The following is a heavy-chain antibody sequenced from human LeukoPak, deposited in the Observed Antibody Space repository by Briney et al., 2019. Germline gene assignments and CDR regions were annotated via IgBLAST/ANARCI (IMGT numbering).Heavy chain of an antibody. D-gene: IGHD3-10*01. CDR3: ARGTSTMVRGVIRADYFDY. CDR2: IIPIFGTA. Sequence: GSSVKVSCKVSGGTFSSYAISWVRQAPGQGLEWMGGIIPIFGTANYAQKFQGRVTITADESTSTAYMELSSLRSEDTAVYYCARGTSTMVRGVIRADYFDYWGQGTLVTVSS. CDR1: GGTFSSYA. V-gene: IGHV1-69*01. J-gene: IGHJ4*02.